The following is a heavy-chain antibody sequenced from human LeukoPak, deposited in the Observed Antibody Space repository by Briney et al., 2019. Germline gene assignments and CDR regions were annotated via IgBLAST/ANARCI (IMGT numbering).Heavy chain of an antibody. D-gene: IGHD6-13*01. J-gene: IGHJ2*01. CDR2: INYSGNI. CDR3: ARHAKGSSSWFESYWYFDL. V-gene: IGHV4-39*01. Sequence: SETLSLTCTVSGGSISSSSYYWGWIRQSPGKGLEWVGEINYSGNINYNPSLKSRVTIDTSKNQISLKLTSVTAADTAIYYCARHAKGSSSWFESYWYFDLWGRGTLVTVSS. CDR1: GGSISSSSYY.